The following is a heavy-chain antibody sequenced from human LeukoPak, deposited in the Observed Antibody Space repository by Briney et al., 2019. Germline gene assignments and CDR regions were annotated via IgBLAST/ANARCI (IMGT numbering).Heavy chain of an antibody. CDR3: AKASCGGDCYYFDY. CDR1: GFTFSSYG. Sequence: PGGSLRLSCAASGFTFSSYGMHWVRKAPGKGLEWGAVISYDGSNKYYADSVKGRFTISRDNSKNALYLQMNSLRAEDTAVYYCAKASCGGDCYYFDYWGQGTLVTVSS. CDR2: ISYDGSNK. D-gene: IGHD2-21*02. V-gene: IGHV3-30*18. J-gene: IGHJ4*02.